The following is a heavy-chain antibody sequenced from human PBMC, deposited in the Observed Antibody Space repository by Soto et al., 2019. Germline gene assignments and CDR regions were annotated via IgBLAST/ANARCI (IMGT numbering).Heavy chain of an antibody. CDR2: IYATGTT. CDR3: VRDGPKTFWDWFDP. Sequence: SETLSLTCTLSGASISGFCWNWIRKPAGKGLAWSGRIYATGTTDYNPSLKSRVMMSVDTSKKQYTLKLRSVPAAAPAVCYCVRDGPKTFWDWFDPWGQGISVAVSS. CDR1: GASISGFC. J-gene: IGHJ5*02. V-gene: IGHV4-4*07. D-gene: IGHD7-27*01.